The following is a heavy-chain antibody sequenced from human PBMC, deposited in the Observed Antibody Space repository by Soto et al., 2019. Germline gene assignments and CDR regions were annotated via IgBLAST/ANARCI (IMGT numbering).Heavy chain of an antibody. Sequence: EVQLVESGGGLVQPGRSLRLSCAASGFTFDDYAMHWVRQAPGKGLEWVSGISWNSGSIGYADSVQGRFTISRDNAKNALYLHMNSLRAEDRALYYCAKAIGGEIIAAAGTGDHFGMDFWGQGTTVTVSS. CDR3: AKAIGGEIIAAAGTGDHFGMDF. CDR2: ISWNSGSI. D-gene: IGHD6-13*01. V-gene: IGHV3-9*01. CDR1: GFTFDDYA. J-gene: IGHJ6*02.